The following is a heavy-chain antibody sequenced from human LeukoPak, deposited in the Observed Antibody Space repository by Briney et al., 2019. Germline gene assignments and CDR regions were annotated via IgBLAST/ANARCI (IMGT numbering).Heavy chain of an antibody. J-gene: IGHJ2*01. V-gene: IGHV3-21*01. Sequence: KTGGSLRLSCAASGFTFSSYSMNWVRQAPGKGLEWVSSISSSSSYIYYADLVKGRFTISRDNAKNSLYLEMYSLRAEDTAVYYCARATYYYDSSGYKPSYWYFDLWGRGTLVTVSS. D-gene: IGHD3-22*01. CDR1: GFTFSSYS. CDR2: ISSSSSYI. CDR3: ARATYYYDSSGYKPSYWYFDL.